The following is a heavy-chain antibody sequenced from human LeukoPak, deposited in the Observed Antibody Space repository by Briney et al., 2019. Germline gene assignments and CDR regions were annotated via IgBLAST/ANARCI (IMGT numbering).Heavy chain of an antibody. V-gene: IGHV3-48*04. J-gene: IGHJ4*02. D-gene: IGHD5-12*01. CDR2: ISRSSSTI. CDR3: ARVATTNLGDYFDY. CDR1: GFTFSSYS. Sequence: GGSLRLSCAASGFTFSSYSMNWVRQAPGKGLGWVSYISRSSSTIYYADSVKGRFTISRDNAKNSLYLQMNSLRAEDTAVYYCARVATTNLGDYFDYWGQGTLVTVSS.